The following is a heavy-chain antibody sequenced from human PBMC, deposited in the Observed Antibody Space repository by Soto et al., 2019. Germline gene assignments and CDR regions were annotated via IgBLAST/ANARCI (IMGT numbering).Heavy chain of an antibody. V-gene: IGHV4-34*01. D-gene: IGHD5-18*01. CDR2: INHSGST. CDR3: AGFFGYKYGRVDP. Sequence: PXASLSLTCAVYGVCFSDYYWSWVRQPPGKGLEWIGEINHSGSTNYNASLQSRATISVDTSKNQFSLKLRSVTAADTSMYYCAGFFGYKYGRVDPWGQGTQVTVSS. CDR1: GVCFSDYY. J-gene: IGHJ5*02.